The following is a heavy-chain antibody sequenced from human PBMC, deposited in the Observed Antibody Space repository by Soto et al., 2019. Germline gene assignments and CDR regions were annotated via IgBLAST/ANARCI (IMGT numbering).Heavy chain of an antibody. V-gene: IGHV3-72*01. J-gene: IGHJ4*02. CDR2: VRKKTNSYTT. CDR1: RFTFSDHY. CDR3: ANVDSSGSYSFDN. Sequence: GGSLSHSCAASRFTFSDHYMDWVRQAPGKGLEWVGRVRKKTNSYTTEYAASVKGRFTISRDDSKNSLYLQMNSLKTEDTAIYYCANVDSSGSYSFDNWGQGTLVTAS. D-gene: IGHD3-22*01.